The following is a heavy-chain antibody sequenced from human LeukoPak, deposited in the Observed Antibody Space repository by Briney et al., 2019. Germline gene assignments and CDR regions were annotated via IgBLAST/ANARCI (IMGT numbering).Heavy chain of an antibody. J-gene: IGHJ4*02. CDR2: IWYDGSNK. V-gene: IGHV3-33*01. Sequence: GGSLRLSCAASGFTFSSYGMHWVRQAPGKGLEWVAVIWYDGSNKYYADSVKGRFTISRDNSKNTLYLQMNSLRAEDTAEYYCARDVAVAGPYDYWGQGTLVTVSS. CDR1: GFTFSSYG. CDR3: ARDVAVAGPYDY. D-gene: IGHD6-19*01.